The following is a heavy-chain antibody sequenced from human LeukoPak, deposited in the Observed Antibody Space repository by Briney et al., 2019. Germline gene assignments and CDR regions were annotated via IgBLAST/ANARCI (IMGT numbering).Heavy chain of an antibody. CDR3: ARDGPYYYDSSGYYDAFDI. Sequence: SETLSLTCTVSGYSISSGYYWGWIRQPPGKGLEWIGSIYHSGSTYYDPSLKSRVTMSLDTSKNQFSLKLSSVAAADTAVYYCARDGPYYYDSSGYYDAFDIWGQGTMVTVSS. J-gene: IGHJ3*02. CDR2: IYHSGST. V-gene: IGHV4-38-2*02. D-gene: IGHD3-22*01. CDR1: GYSISSGYY.